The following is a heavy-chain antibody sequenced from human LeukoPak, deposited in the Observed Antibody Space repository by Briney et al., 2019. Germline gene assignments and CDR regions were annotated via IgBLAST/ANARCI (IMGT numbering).Heavy chain of an antibody. D-gene: IGHD6-13*01. Sequence: SETLSLTCAVYGGSFGGYYWSWIRQPPGKGLEWIGEINHSGSTNYNPSLKSRVTISVDTSKNQFSLKLSSVTAADTAVYYCARVGSSWPYNWFDPWGQGTLVTVSS. V-gene: IGHV4-34*01. CDR3: ARVGSSWPYNWFDP. CDR2: INHSGST. CDR1: GGSFGGYY. J-gene: IGHJ5*02.